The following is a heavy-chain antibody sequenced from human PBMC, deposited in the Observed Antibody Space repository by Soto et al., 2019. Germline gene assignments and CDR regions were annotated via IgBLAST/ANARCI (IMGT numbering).Heavy chain of an antibody. CDR2: ISYDGSNK. D-gene: IGHD1-26*01. J-gene: IGHJ6*02. V-gene: IGHV3-30-3*01. CDR1: GFTFSSYA. Sequence: GGSLRLSCAASGFTFSSYAMHWVRQAPGKGLEWVAVISYDGSNKYYADSVKGRFTISRDNSKNTLYLQMNSLRAEDTAVYYCARFPLVGAARQNRVYYYYYGMDVWGQGTTVTVSS. CDR3: ARFPLVGAARQNRVYYYYYGMDV.